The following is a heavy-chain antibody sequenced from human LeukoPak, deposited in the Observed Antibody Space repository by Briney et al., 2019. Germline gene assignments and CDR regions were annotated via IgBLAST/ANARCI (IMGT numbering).Heavy chain of an antibody. V-gene: IGHV4-30-4*08. D-gene: IGHD5-18*01. Sequence: SETLSLTCTVSGGSISSGDYYWSWIRQPPGKGLEWIGYIYYSGSTYYNPSLKSRVTISVDTSKNQFSLKLSSVTAADTAVYYCARVPGRVRGYSSYYFDYWGQGTLVTVSS. J-gene: IGHJ4*02. CDR1: GGSISSGDYY. CDR3: ARVPGRVRGYSSYYFDY. CDR2: IYYSGST.